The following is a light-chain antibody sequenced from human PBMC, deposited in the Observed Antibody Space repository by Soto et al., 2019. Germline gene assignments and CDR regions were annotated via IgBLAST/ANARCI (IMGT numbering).Light chain of an antibody. CDR1: SGSIASNY. CDR2: EDN. V-gene: IGLV6-57*04. CDR3: QSYYSSNHWV. Sequence: NFMLTQPHSVSESPGKTVTISCTRSSGSIASNYVQWYQQRPGSAPTTVIYEDNKRPSRVADRLSGYIDNSSNSASLTISGLKTEDEADYSCQSYYSSNHWVFGGGTKLTVL. J-gene: IGLJ3*02.